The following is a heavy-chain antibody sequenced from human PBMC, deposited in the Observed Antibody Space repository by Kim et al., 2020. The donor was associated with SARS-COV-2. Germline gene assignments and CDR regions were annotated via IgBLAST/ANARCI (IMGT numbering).Heavy chain of an antibody. D-gene: IGHD6-13*01. CDR3: IKGLHTTSWYGNNWFDA. CDR2: ISWSGSSA. J-gene: IGHJ5*01. CDR1: GFNFGDYG. Sequence: GGSLRLSCEGSGFNFGDYGMHWVRQSPGKGLEWVSGISWSGSSADYADSVKGRFTISRDNTKKSLYLQMNSLRGDDTALYYCIKGLHTTSWYGNNWFDA. V-gene: IGHV3-9*01.